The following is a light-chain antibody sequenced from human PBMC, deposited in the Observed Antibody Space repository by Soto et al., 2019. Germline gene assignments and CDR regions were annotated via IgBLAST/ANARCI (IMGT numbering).Light chain of an antibody. CDR3: HVFIGFLSI. V-gene: IGKV4-1*01. J-gene: IGKJ4*01. Sequence: DFVMTQSPDSLAVSLGERATINCKSSQSVLYGSNNKNYLAWYQQKPGQPPRLLINLASTRESGVPDRFMGRGSGTDLNLTISSLKREDLPFYYCHVFIGFLSIFGGGTEWRSN. CDR1: QSVLYGSNNKNY. CDR2: LAS.